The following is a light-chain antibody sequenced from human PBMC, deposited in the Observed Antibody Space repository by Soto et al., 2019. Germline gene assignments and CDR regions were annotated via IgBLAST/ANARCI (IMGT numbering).Light chain of an antibody. Sequence: EFVLTQSPGTLSLSPGERATLSCRASQTVRNNYLAWYQQNPGQAPRLLIYDASSRATGIPDRFRGGGSGTDFTLTISRLEPEDFAVYYCQQFSSYPLTFGGGTKVDIK. CDR1: QTVRNNY. J-gene: IGKJ4*01. V-gene: IGKV3-20*01. CDR2: DAS. CDR3: QQFSSYPLT.